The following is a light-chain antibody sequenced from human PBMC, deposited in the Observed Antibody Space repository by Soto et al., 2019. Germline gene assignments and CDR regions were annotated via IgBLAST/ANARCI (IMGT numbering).Light chain of an antibody. Sequence: DIQMTQSPSSLSASVGDRVTITCRASQSITGYLNWYQQKPGKVPKLLIYAASTLQSGVPSRFSGSGSGTDFTLTLSSLQAEDSATYYCQQSFIAPWTVGEGTNVEIK. CDR3: QQSFIAPWT. V-gene: IGKV1-39*01. J-gene: IGKJ1*01. CDR1: QSITGY. CDR2: AAS.